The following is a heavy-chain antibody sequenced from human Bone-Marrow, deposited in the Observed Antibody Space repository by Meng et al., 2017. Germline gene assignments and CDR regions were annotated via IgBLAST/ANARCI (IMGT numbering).Heavy chain of an antibody. CDR2: TYYRSKWYN. CDR1: GDRVSSISAA. Sequence: SETLSLTCAISGDRVSSISAACNWIRQSPSRGLEWLGRTYYRSKWYNDYAVSVKSRITINPDTSKNQFSLQLNSVTPEDTAVYYCARDMTTLNFDYWGQGTLVTVSS. J-gene: IGHJ4*02. CDR3: ARDMTTLNFDY. V-gene: IGHV6-1*01. D-gene: IGHD4-17*01.